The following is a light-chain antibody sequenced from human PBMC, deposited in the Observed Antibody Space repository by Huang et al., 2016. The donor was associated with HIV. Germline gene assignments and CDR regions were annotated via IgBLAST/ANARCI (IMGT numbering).Light chain of an antibody. Sequence: EIVLTQSPGTLSLSPGERATRSCRASQSLSIRYLAWYQQRPGQAPRLLIYDASTRATGIPERFSVSGSGTDFTLTISRLEPEDFVVYYCQQYGSSPPYTFGQGTKLEIK. V-gene: IGKV3-20*01. CDR2: DAS. J-gene: IGKJ2*01. CDR1: QSLSIRY. CDR3: QQYGSSPPYT.